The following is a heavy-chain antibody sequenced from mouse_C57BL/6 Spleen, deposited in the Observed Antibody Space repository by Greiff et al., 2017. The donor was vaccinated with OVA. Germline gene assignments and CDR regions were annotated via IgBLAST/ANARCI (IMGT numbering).Heavy chain of an antibody. CDR3: TRYYGSGYAMDY. Sequence: EVQLQQSGAELVRPGASVKLSCTASGFNIKDDYMHWVKQRPEQGLEWIGWIDPENGDTEYASKFQGKATITADTSSNTAYLQLSSLTSEDTAVYYCTRYYGSGYAMDYWGQGTSVTVSS. J-gene: IGHJ4*01. V-gene: IGHV14-4*01. CDR1: GFNIKDDY. CDR2: IDPENGDT. D-gene: IGHD1-1*01.